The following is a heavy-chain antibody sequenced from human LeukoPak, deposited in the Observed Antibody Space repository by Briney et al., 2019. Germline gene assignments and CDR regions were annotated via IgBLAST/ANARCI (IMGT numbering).Heavy chain of an antibody. CDR3: AKDRRWESPHYLDS. CDR2: ISASGGST. V-gene: IGHV3-23*01. D-gene: IGHD1-26*01. Sequence: PGGSLRLSCAASGFTFSSSAMSWVRQVPGKGLEWVSGISASGGSTNYADSVRGRFTISRDNSKNTLYMQMNSLRDEDTALYYCAKDRRWESPHYLDSWGQGTLVTVSS. CDR1: GFTFSSSA. J-gene: IGHJ4*02.